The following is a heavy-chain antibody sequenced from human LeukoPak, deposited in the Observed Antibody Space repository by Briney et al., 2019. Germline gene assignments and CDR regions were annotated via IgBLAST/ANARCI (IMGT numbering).Heavy chain of an antibody. D-gene: IGHD5-18*01. CDR1: GGSISIYY. V-gene: IGHV4-59*01. CDR2: FFYSGST. Sequence: PSETLSLTCTVSGGSISIYYWTWIRQPPGKGLEWIGYFFYSGSTKYNPSLKSRVTISVDTSKKQFSLKLSSVTAADTAVHYCARDPGYSYGPPGYGLDVWGQGTTVTVSS. J-gene: IGHJ6*01. CDR3: ARDPGYSYGPPGYGLDV.